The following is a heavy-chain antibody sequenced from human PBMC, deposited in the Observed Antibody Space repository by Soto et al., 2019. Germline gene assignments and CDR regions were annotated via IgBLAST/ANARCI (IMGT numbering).Heavy chain of an antibody. D-gene: IGHD3-16*01. Sequence: VGSLRLSCAASGFTFSSYAMHWVRQAPGKGLEWVAVISYDGSNKYYADSVKGRFTISRDNSKNTLYLQMYRLRTEDTAVYYCARDFWGLSHFDYWGQGALVTVSS. CDR2: ISYDGSNK. CDR3: ARDFWGLSHFDY. CDR1: GFTFSSYA. J-gene: IGHJ4*02. V-gene: IGHV3-30-3*01.